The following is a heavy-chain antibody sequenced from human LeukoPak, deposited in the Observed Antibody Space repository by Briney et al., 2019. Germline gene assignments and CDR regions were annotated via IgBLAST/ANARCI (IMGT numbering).Heavy chain of an antibody. CDR2: IYYSGST. CDR1: GGSISSYY. V-gene: IGHV4-59*01. J-gene: IGHJ4*02. Sequence: SETLSLTCTVSGGSISSYYWSWIRQPPGKGLEWIGYIYYSGSTNYNPSLKSRVTISVDTSKNQFSLKLSSVTAAGTAVYYCARDFGSGWYYFDYWGQGTLVTVSS. CDR3: ARDFGSGWYYFDY. D-gene: IGHD6-19*01.